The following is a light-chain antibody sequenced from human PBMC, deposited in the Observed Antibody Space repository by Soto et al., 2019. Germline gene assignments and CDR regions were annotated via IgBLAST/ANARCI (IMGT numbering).Light chain of an antibody. CDR2: AAS. CDR3: QQADSFPLT. V-gene: IGKV1-12*01. J-gene: IGKJ4*01. CDR1: QGISSW. Sequence: DIQLTQSPSSVSASVGDRVTITCRASQGISSWLAWYQQKPGKVPKLLIYAASTLQSGVPSRFSGRGSGTDFTLTISSLQPEDSAIYYGQQADSFPLTFGGGTKVEIK.